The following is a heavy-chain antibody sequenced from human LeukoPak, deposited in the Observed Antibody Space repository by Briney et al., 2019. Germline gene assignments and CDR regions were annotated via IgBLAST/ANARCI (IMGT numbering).Heavy chain of an antibody. J-gene: IGHJ4*02. CDR3: AREKNGGSLVD. D-gene: IGHD2-8*01. CDR1: GASITTYS. CDR2: FSLGGSGTT. Sequence: PSETLSLTCIVSGASITTYSWNWLRQSPGKGLEWIGYFSLGGSGTTSYTSSLKSRVTISVDKSKNQFSLKLSSVTAADTAVYYCAREKNGGSLVDWGQGTLVTVSS. V-gene: IGHV4-59*12.